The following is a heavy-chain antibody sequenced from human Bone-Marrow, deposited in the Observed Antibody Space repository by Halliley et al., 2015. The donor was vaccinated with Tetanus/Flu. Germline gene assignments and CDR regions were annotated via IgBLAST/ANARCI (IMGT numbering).Heavy chain of an antibody. J-gene: IGHJ5*02. V-gene: IGHV4-31*02. Sequence: LRLSCTVSGGSISSGNFYWSWIRQHPGKGLEWIGYISYSGSAYSKPPLESRVSISLDTSKNQFSLKMNSVTAADTAVYYCARGPTVTARGNWFDPWGQGTLVIVSS. CDR3: ARGPTVTARGNWFDP. CDR1: GGSISSGNFY. D-gene: IGHD4-17*01. CDR2: ISYSGSA.